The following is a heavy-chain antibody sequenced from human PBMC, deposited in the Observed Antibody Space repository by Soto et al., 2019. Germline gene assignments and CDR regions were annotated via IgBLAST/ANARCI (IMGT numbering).Heavy chain of an antibody. D-gene: IGHD3-9*01. CDR2: ISGSGGST. J-gene: IGHJ2*01. CDR3: AEDGIRDCSTVSAFLLNRSPDL. Sequence: GKGLEWVSAISGSGGSTYYAASVKGRFNISRDNSKNTRYLQMNILSAEDPAFFFQAEDGIRDCSTVSAFLLNRSPDL. V-gene: IGHV3-23*01.